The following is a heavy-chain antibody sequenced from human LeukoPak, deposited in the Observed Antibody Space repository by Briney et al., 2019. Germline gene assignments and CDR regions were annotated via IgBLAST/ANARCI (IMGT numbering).Heavy chain of an antibody. V-gene: IGHV3-23*01. CDR1: GFTFSSYA. Sequence: GGSLRLSCAASGFTFSSYAMSWVRQAPGKGLEWVSAISGSGGSTYYADSVKGRFTISRDNSKNTLYLQMNSLRAEDTPVYYCAKDYYDSSGYYYWFDYWGQGTLVTVSS. J-gene: IGHJ4*02. CDR2: ISGSGGST. CDR3: AKDYYDSSGYYYWFDY. D-gene: IGHD3-22*01.